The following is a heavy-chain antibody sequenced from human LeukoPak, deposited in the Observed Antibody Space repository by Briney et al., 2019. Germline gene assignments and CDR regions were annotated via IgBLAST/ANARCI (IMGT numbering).Heavy chain of an antibody. CDR1: GGTLITYA. CDR2: IIPIFYST. J-gene: IGHJ6*03. Sequence: ASVKVSCKASGGTLITYAINWVRQAPGQGEEGMGRIIPIFYSTIYAHKFQHSVTLSPDQSTNTAYMELTSLISEDTAVYYRARGLRPGADHSPYFYYLDVWGKGTTVTVSS. V-gene: IGHV1-69*15. D-gene: IGHD2-21*01. CDR3: ARGLRPGADHSPYFYYLDV.